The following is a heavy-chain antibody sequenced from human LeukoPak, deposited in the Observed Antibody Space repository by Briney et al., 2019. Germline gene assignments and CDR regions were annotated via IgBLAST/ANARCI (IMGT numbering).Heavy chain of an antibody. CDR1: GFTFSSYA. D-gene: IGHD3-3*01. Sequence: GRSLRLSCAASGFTFSSYAMHWVRQAPGKGLEWVAVISYDGSNKYYADSVKGRFTISRDNSKNTLYLQMNSLRAEDTAVYYCARGITIFGVVRYWGQGTLVTVSS. CDR3: ARGITIFGVVRY. V-gene: IGHV3-30*01. J-gene: IGHJ4*02. CDR2: ISYDGSNK.